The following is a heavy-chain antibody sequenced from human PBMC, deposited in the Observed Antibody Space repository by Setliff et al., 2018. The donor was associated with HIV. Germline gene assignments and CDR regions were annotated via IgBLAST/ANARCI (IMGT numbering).Heavy chain of an antibody. CDR3: VKVAYCTNGVCYHYFGS. CDR2: IYTGDGNS. Sequence: GGSLRLSCAASGFTFSNYAMTWVRQAPGKGLEWVSVIYTGDGNSYYVDSVKGRFTISRDNSKNTLYLQMNSLRAEDTAVYYCVKVAYCTNGVCYHYFGSWGQGTLVTVSS. D-gene: IGHD2-8*01. V-gene: IGHV3-23*03. CDR1: GFTFSNYA. J-gene: IGHJ4*02.